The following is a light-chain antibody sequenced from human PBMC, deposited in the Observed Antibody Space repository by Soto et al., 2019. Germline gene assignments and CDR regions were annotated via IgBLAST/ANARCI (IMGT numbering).Light chain of an antibody. CDR3: QHYYNWPPWT. CDR2: GAS. Sequence: EIVMTQSPATLSVSPGERATLSCRASQSVVSYLAWYQQKPGQAPRLLIYGASTRATGIPARFSGSGSETEFTLSISSLQSEDSAVYYCQHYYNWPPWTFGQGTKVEIK. J-gene: IGKJ1*01. V-gene: IGKV3-15*01. CDR1: QSVVSY.